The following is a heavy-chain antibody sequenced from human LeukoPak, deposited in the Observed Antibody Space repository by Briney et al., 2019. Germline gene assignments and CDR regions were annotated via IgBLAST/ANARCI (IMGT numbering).Heavy chain of an antibody. V-gene: IGHV3-30*03. Sequence: PGRSLRLSCAASGFMFSSHGMPWVRQAPGKGLEWVAATSYDGSQEHYADSVKGRFTISRDNSKNILYLQMESLRPEDTAVYYCASRSGSYSDDAFDIWGQGTVVTVSS. CDR2: TSYDGSQE. J-gene: IGHJ3*02. CDR1: GFMFSSHG. CDR3: ASRSGSYSDDAFDI. D-gene: IGHD1-26*01.